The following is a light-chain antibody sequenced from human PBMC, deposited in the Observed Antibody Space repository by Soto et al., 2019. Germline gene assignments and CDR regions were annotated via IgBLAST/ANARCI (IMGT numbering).Light chain of an antibody. CDR3: AAWDDSLSGPV. V-gene: IGLV1-44*01. CDR1: SSNIGSNS. Sequence: QSVLTQPPSASGTLGQRVTISCSGSSSNIGSNSVNWYQQLPGTAPKLLIYTNNKRPSGVPDRFSGSKSGTSASLALSGLQSEDEADYYCAAWDDSLSGPVFGGGTKPPS. J-gene: IGLJ3*02. CDR2: TNN.